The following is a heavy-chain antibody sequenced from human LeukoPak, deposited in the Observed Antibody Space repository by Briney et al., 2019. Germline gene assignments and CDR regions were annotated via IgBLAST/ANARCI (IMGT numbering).Heavy chain of an antibody. Sequence: PSETLSLTCTVSGGSISSSSYYWGWIRQPPGKGLEWIGSIYYSGHTYYNPSLKSRVTISVDTSKNQFSLKLSPVTAADTAVYYCARQQCSGGSCYSRAIWFDPWGQGTLVTVSS. V-gene: IGHV4-39*01. J-gene: IGHJ5*02. D-gene: IGHD2-15*01. CDR2: IYYSGHT. CDR3: ARQQCSGGSCYSRAIWFDP. CDR1: GGSISSSSYY.